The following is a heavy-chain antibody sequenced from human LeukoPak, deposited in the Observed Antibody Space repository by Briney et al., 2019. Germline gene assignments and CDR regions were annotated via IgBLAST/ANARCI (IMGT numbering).Heavy chain of an antibody. CDR3: ARSLADAFDI. V-gene: IGHV3-30-3*01. D-gene: IGHD1-1*01. CDR2: ISYDGSNK. CDR1: GFTFSSYA. J-gene: IGHJ3*02. Sequence: GGSLRLSCAASGFTFSSYAMHWVRQAPGKGLEWVAVISYDGSNKYYADSVKGRFTISRDNSKNTLYLQMNSLRAEDTVVYYCARSLADAFDIWGQGTMVTVSS.